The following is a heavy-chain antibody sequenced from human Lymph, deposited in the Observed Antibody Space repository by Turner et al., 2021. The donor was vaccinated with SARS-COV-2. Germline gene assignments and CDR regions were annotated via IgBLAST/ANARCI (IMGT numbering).Heavy chain of an antibody. V-gene: IGHV3-21*01. CDR1: GFTFSSYS. CDR2: ISSSSSYI. J-gene: IGHJ6*02. CDR3: ARDLQPFHFYGMDV. Sequence: EVQLVASGGGLVKPGGSLRLYCSASGFTFSSYSMNWVRQAPGKGLEWVSSISSSSSYIYYADSVNGRFTISRDNAKNSLNLQMNSLTAEDTAVYYGARDLQPFHFYGMDVWGQGTTVTVSS. D-gene: IGHD1-1*01.